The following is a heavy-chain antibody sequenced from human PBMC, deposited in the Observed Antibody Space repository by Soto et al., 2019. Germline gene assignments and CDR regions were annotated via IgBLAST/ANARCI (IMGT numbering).Heavy chain of an antibody. CDR3: ARSHSSSWYVLEY. V-gene: IGHV1-18*01. CDR1: GYSFTTSG. J-gene: IGHJ4*02. D-gene: IGHD6-13*01. CDR2: INTYNGNT. Sequence: QVQLVQFRAEVKKPGASVKVSCKSSGYSFTTSGIKRVPQAPGQGLERRGWINTYNGNTKYAQNLQGRVTMTTDTSTSTVYMELGSLRSDDTAIYFCARSHSSSWYVLEYWAQGTLVTVSS.